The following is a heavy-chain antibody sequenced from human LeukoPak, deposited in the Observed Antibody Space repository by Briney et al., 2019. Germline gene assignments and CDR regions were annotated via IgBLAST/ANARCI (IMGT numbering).Heavy chain of an antibody. V-gene: IGHV1-69*04. D-gene: IGHD3-22*01. CDR2: IIPILGIA. Sequence: SVKVSCKASGGTFSSYAISWVRQAPGQGLEWMGRIIPILGIANYAQKFQGRVTITADKSTSTAYMELSSLRSEDTAVYYCAREKLGITMIVPDAFDIWGQGTMVTVSS. CDR3: AREKLGITMIVPDAFDI. CDR1: GGTFSSYA. J-gene: IGHJ3*02.